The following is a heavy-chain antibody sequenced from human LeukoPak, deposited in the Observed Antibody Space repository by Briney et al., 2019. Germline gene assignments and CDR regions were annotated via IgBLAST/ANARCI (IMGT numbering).Heavy chain of an antibody. Sequence: PSETLSLTCTVSGGSISSSSYYWGWIRQPPGKGLEWIGSIYYSGSTYYNPSLKSRVTISVDTSKNQFSLKLSSVTAADTAVYYCARVPGYSGYDYSDAFDIWGQGTMVTVSS. CDR2: IYYSGST. J-gene: IGHJ3*02. D-gene: IGHD5-12*01. CDR1: GGSISSSSYY. V-gene: IGHV4-39*07. CDR3: ARVPGYSGYDYSDAFDI.